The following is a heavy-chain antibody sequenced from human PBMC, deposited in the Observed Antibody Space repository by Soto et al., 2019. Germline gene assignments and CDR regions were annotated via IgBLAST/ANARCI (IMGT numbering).Heavy chain of an antibody. CDR1: GFSFGYYA. Sequence: GGSLRLSCTTSGFSFGYYAIHWVRQAPGKGLEWVALIGYDGYDKTYADSVKGRLTISRDESKNTVYLRMNRLRADDAAVYYCAKDQDITTPGGYLEHWGPGTLV. CDR3: AKDQDITTPGGYLEH. V-gene: IGHV3-30*02. D-gene: IGHD1-1*01. J-gene: IGHJ4*02. CDR2: IGYDGYDK.